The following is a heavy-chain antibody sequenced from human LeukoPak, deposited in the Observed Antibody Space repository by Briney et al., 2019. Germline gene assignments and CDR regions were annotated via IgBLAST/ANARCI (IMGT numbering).Heavy chain of an antibody. CDR1: GGSISSGGYY. CDR3: ARGGSIAAAGTSDY. V-gene: IGHV4-30-2*01. J-gene: IGHJ4*02. D-gene: IGHD6-13*01. CDR2: IYHSGST. Sequence: PSQTLSLTCTDSGGSISSGGYYWSWIRQPPGKGLEWIGYIYHSGSTYYNPSLKSRVTISVDRSKNQFSLKLSSVTAADTAVYYCARGGSIAAAGTSDYWGQGTLVTVSS.